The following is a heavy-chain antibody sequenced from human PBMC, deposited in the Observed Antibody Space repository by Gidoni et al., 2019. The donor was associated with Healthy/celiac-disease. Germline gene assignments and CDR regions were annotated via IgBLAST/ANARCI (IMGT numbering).Heavy chain of an antibody. Sequence: QVQLQESGPGLVKPSETLALTCTVSGGSIRNHYCAWVRQSVGKGLEWIGRINTSGSNPYNPALQSRVTMSLDTSKSQFSLRLTSVTAADTAVYFCAAYPSLYDRSGYYVAWGQGTLVTVSS. CDR2: INTSGSN. V-gene: IGHV4-4*07. CDR1: GGSIRNHY. J-gene: IGHJ5*02. D-gene: IGHD3-22*01. CDR3: AAYPSLYDRSGYYVA.